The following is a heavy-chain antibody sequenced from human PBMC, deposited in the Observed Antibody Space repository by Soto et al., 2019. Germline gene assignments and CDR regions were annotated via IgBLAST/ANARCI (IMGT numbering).Heavy chain of an antibody. CDR1: GFTFSSYG. V-gene: IGHV3-30*18. CDR2: ISYDGSNK. J-gene: IGHJ6*02. CDR3: AKAPYSSSWYDRDYYYGMDV. D-gene: IGHD6-13*01. Sequence: VGSLRLSCAASGFTFSSYGMHWVRQAPGKGLEWVAVISYDGSNKYYADSVKGRFTISRDNSKNTLYLQMNSLRAEDTAVYYCAKAPYSSSWYDRDYYYGMDVWGQGTTVTVS.